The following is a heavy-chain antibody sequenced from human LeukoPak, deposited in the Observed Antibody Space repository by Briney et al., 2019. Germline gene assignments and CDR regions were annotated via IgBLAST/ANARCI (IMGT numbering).Heavy chain of an antibody. J-gene: IGHJ6*03. CDR2: INSDGSST. D-gene: IGHD2-2*01. Sequence: GGSLRLSCAASGFTFSSYWMHWVRQAPGKGLVWVSRINSDGSSTSYADSVKGRFTIPRDNAKNTLYLQMNSLRAEDTAVYYCARGYCSSTSCYAYYYYYYMDVWGKGTTVTVSS. CDR1: GFTFSSYW. CDR3: ARGYCSSTSCYAYYYYYYMDV. V-gene: IGHV3-74*01.